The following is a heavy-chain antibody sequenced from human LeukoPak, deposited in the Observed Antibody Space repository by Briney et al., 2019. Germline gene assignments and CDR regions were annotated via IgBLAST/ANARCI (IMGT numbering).Heavy chain of an antibody. D-gene: IGHD3-16*01. J-gene: IGHJ3*02. Sequence: PGGSLRLSCAASGFTFSSYAMRWVRQAPGKGLEWVAVISYDGSNKYYADSVKGRFTISRDNSKNTLYLQMNSLRAEDTAFYYCAKGGVSPAYTHIFDIWGQGTIVTVSS. CDR2: ISYDGSNK. CDR3: AKGGVSPAYTHIFDI. V-gene: IGHV3-30-3*01. CDR1: GFTFSSYA.